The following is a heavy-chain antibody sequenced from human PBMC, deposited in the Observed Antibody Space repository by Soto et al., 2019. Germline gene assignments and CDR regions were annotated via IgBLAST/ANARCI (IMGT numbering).Heavy chain of an antibody. CDR2: ISYDGSNK. CDR1: GFTFSSYG. V-gene: IGHV3-30*18. J-gene: IGHJ4*02. CDR3: AKYPSSIYDILTGYFDY. Sequence: QVQLVESGGGVVQPGRSLRLSCAASGFTFSSYGMHWVRQAPGKGLEWVAVISYDGSNKYYADSVKGRFTISRDNSKNALYLQMNSLRAEYTAVYYCAKYPSSIYDILTGYFDYWGQGTLVTVSS. D-gene: IGHD3-9*01.